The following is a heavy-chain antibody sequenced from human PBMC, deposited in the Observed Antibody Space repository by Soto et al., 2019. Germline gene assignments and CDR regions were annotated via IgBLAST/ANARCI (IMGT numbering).Heavy chain of an antibody. J-gene: IGHJ4*02. Sequence: SETLSLTCAVSGYSISSGYYWGWIRQPPGKGLEWIGSIYHSGSTYYNPSLKSRVTISVDTSKNQFSLNLSSVTAADTAVYYCARVNGWVDYWGQGTLVTV. CDR2: IYHSGST. CDR1: GYSISSGYY. CDR3: ARVNGWVDY. V-gene: IGHV4-38-2*01. D-gene: IGHD6-19*01.